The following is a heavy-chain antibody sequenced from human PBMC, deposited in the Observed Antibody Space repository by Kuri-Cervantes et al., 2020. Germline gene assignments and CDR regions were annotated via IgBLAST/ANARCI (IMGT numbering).Heavy chain of an antibody. J-gene: IGHJ6*02. CDR1: GFTFSSYA. CDR2: ISSSGGIR. Sequence: GGSLRLSCAASGFTFSSYAMHWVRQAPGKGLEWVSYISSSGGIRYYADSVKGRFTISRDNAKNSLFLQMNSLRAEDTAVYYCARVWGQDYYYYGSDVWGQGTTVTVSS. D-gene: IGHD3-16*01. CDR3: ARVWGQDYYYYGSDV. V-gene: IGHV3-48*04.